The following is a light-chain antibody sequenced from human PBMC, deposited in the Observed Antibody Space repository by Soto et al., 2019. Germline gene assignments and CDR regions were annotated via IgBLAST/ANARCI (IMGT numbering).Light chain of an antibody. CDR3: QQPYSYPLT. CDR2: DAS. Sequence: DIQITQSPSTRSASVGDRVPITCRASQTITRWMAWYRQKPGKAPKLLIYDASTLESGVPSRFSGSRAGTDCTLTISSLQPEDFETYYCQQPYSYPLTFGGGTKVDIK. CDR1: QTITRW. V-gene: IGKV1-5*01. J-gene: IGKJ4*01.